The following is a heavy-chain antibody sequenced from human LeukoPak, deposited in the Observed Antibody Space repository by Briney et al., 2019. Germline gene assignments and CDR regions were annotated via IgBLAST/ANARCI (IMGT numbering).Heavy chain of an antibody. D-gene: IGHD2-2*01. CDR1: GFTFSNYG. J-gene: IGHJ4*02. CDR2: ISGSGGST. CDR3: ANERYCSSTSCSDY. Sequence: GGSLRLSCAASGFTFSNYGMHWVRQAPGKGLEWVSAISGSGGSTYYADSVKGRFTISRDNSKNTLYLQMNSLRAEDTAVYYCANERYCSSTSCSDYWGQGTLVTVSS. V-gene: IGHV3-23*01.